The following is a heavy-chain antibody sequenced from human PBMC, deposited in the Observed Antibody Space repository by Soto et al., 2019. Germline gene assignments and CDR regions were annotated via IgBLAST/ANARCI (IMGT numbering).Heavy chain of an antibody. D-gene: IGHD5-12*01. J-gene: IGHJ4*02. Sequence: QVQLQESGPGLVKPSETLSLTRTISGGSISGYFWSWIRQPPGKGLEWIGDVYNSGSTSYNPSLKSRVTASVDTSKTPFALKLSSVTAADTAVYYCARQARAGYNSVGYWGQGTLVTVSS. CDR1: GGSISGYF. CDR2: VYNSGST. V-gene: IGHV4-59*08. CDR3: ARQARAGYNSVGY.